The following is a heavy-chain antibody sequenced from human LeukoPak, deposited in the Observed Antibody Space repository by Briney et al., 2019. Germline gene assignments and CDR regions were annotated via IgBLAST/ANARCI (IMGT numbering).Heavy chain of an antibody. V-gene: IGHV1-69*06. J-gene: IGHJ6*04. D-gene: IGHD5-12*01. CDR3: ASAQNNHGYVYFGMDV. Sequence: SVKVSCKASGDTFDSHALSWLRQAPGQGLEWMGAIIPMYGTSNYVQKFQGRVAIIADKSTSTAYMELNSLTSEDTAVYYCASAQNNHGYVYFGMDVWGKGTTVTVSS. CDR1: GDTFDSHA. CDR2: IIPMYGTS.